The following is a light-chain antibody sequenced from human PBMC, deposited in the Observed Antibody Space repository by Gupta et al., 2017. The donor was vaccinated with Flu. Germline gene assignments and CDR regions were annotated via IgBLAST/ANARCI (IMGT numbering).Light chain of an antibody. CDR2: RNN. CDR3: AASADSLSGRYG. Sequence: QSVLTQPPSASGTPGQRVTISCSGSSSNIGSNYVYWYQQLPGTAPKLLIYRNNQRPSGVPDRFSCSKSGSSASPVITGLRSEDEADEDWAASADSLSGRYGCGTGNKVTVL. CDR1: SSNIGSNY. J-gene: IGLJ1*01. V-gene: IGLV1-47*01.